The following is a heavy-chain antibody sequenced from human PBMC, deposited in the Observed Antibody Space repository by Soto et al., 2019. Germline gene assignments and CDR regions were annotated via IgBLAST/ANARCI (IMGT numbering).Heavy chain of an antibody. D-gene: IGHD1-26*01. CDR3: ARHAPPGGAHFDY. CDR1: GGSISDGSYY. CDR2: VYYSGRT. V-gene: IGHV4-39*01. Sequence: QLQLQESGPRLVKPSETLSLTCSVSGGSISDGSYYWGWIRQPPGKEPQWIGTVYYSGRTFYNPSIKSRVTISVDKSKNQFYLNLASVTAADTAVYYCARHAPPGGAHFDYWGQGTLVTVSS. J-gene: IGHJ4*02.